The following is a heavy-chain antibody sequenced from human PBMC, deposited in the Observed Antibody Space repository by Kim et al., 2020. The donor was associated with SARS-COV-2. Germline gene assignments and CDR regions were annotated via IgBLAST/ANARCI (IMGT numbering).Heavy chain of an antibody. CDR1: GGSVSSGSYY. CDR3: ARGAGTDGSGGSCYSGSYCFDP. CDR2: IYYSGST. Sequence: SETLSLTCTVSGGSVSSGSYYWSWIRQPPGKGLEWIGYIYYSGSTNYNPSLKSRVTISVDTSKNQFSLKLSSVTAAATAVYYCARGAGTDGSGGSCYSGSYCFDPWGQGTLVTVSS. V-gene: IGHV4-61*01. J-gene: IGHJ5*02. D-gene: IGHD2-15*01.